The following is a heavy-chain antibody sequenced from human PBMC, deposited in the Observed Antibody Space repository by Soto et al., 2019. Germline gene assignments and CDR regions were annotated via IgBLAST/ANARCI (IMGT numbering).Heavy chain of an antibody. CDR2: IWYDGSNK. J-gene: IGHJ6*02. Sequence: GGSLRLSCAASGFTFSSYGMHWVRQAPGKGLEWVAVIWYDGSNKYYADSVKGRFTISRDNSKNTLYLQMNSLRVEDTAVYYCASEYCSGGSCYYYGMDVWGQGTTVTVSS. CDR3: ASEYCSGGSCYYYGMDV. CDR1: GFTFSSYG. D-gene: IGHD2-15*01. V-gene: IGHV3-33*01.